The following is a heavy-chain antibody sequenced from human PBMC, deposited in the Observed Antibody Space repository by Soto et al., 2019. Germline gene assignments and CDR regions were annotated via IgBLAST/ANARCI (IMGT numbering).Heavy chain of an antibody. Sequence: PGGSLRLSCAASGFTFSSYAMSWVRQAPGKGLEWVSAISGSGGSTYYADSVKGRFTISRDNSKNTLYLQMNSLRAEDTGVYYYAGTTGSDSCFDYWGQGTLVTAPQ. D-gene: IGHD1-1*01. CDR1: GFTFSSYA. V-gene: IGHV3-23*01. CDR2: ISGSGGST. CDR3: AGTTGSDSCFDY. J-gene: IGHJ4*02.